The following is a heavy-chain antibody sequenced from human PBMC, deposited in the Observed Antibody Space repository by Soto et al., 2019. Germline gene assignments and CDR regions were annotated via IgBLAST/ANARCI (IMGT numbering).Heavy chain of an antibody. CDR3: ARSSYYYDSSGYYYHNSFDY. J-gene: IGHJ4*02. CDR2: ISYDGSNK. D-gene: IGHD3-22*01. Sequence: ESGGGVVQPGRSLRLSCAASGFTFSSYAMHWVRQAPGKGLEWVAAISYDGSNKYYADSVKGRFTISRDNSKNTLYLQMNSLRAEDTAVYYCARSSYYYDSSGYYYHNSFDYWGQGTLVTVSS. CDR1: GFTFSSYA. V-gene: IGHV3-30-3*01.